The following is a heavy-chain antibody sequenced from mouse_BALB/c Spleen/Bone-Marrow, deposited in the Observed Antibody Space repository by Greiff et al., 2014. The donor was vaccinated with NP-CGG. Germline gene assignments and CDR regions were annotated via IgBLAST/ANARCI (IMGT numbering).Heavy chain of an antibody. V-gene: IGHV1-54*01. CDR2: INPGSGGT. CDR3: ARCLTGTSALDF. D-gene: IGHD4-1*01. J-gene: IGHJ4*01. CDR1: GYAFTNYL. Sequence: QVQLQQSGAELVRPGTSAKVSCKASGYAFTNYLIEWVKQRPGQGLEWIGVINPGSGGTNYNEKFRGKATLTADKSSSTAYMQLSSLTSDDSAVYFCARCLTGTSALDFWGQGTSVTVSS.